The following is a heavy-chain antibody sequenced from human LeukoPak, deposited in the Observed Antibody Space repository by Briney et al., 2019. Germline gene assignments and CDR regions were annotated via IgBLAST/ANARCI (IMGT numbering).Heavy chain of an antibody. CDR3: ARAAVGGGYAFDY. Sequence: PSETLSLTCTVSGGSISSYYWSWIRQPPGKGLEWIGYIYYSGSTNYNPSLKSRVTMSLDTSKNQFSLKLNSVTAADTAVYYCARAAVGGGYAFDYWGQGTLVTVSS. J-gene: IGHJ4*02. CDR1: GGSISSYY. CDR2: IYYSGST. V-gene: IGHV4-59*12. D-gene: IGHD2-15*01.